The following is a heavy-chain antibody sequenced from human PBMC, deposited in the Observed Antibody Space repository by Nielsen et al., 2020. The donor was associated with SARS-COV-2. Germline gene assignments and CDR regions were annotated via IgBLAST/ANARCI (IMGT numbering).Heavy chain of an antibody. V-gene: IGHV1-24*01. CDR2: FDPEDGET. CDR1: GYTLTELS. D-gene: IGHD1-26*01. Sequence: ASVKVSCKVSGYTLTELSMHWVRQAPGKGLEWMGGFDPEDGETIYAQKFQGRVTMTRDTSISTAYMELSRLRSDNTAVYYCARGGWWELHPFDYWGQGTLVTVSS. CDR3: ARGGWWELHPFDY. J-gene: IGHJ4*02.